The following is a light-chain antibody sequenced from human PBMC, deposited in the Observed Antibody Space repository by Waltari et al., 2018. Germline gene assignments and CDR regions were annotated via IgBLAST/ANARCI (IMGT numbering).Light chain of an antibody. Sequence: QAVVTQEPSLTVSPGGTVTLTCGSNTGAVTSGHYPYWFQQKPGQAPRTLIYDTNNKQSWTPARFSVSLRGGKGALTLSGAQPEDEAEYYCSLSYSGAVVFGGGTKLTVL. CDR2: DTN. CDR1: TGAVTSGHY. J-gene: IGLJ2*01. V-gene: IGLV7-46*01. CDR3: SLSYSGAVV.